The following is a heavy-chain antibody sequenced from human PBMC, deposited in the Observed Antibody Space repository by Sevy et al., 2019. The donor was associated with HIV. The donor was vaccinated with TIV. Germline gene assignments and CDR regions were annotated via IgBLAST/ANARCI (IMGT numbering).Heavy chain of an antibody. CDR2: INHSGST. J-gene: IGHJ3*02. D-gene: IGHD2-2*01. Sequence: SESLSLTCAVYGGSFSGYYWSWIRQPPGKGLEWIGEINHSGSTNYNPSLKSRVTISVDTSKNQFSLKLSSVTAADTAVSYCARHCGSTSCSHAFDIWGQGTMVTVSS. CDR1: GGSFSGYY. V-gene: IGHV4-34*01. CDR3: ARHCGSTSCSHAFDI.